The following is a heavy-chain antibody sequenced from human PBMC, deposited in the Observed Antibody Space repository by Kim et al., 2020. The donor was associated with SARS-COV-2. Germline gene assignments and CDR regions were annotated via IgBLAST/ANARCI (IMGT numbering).Heavy chain of an antibody. D-gene: IGHD2-21*01. CDR3: ARSLRTIYSLYYYYGMDV. Sequence: SETLSLTCTVSGGSISSGGYYWSWIRQHPGKGLEWIGYIYYSGSTYYNPSLKSRVTISVDTSKNQFSLKLSSVTAADTAVYYCARSLRTIYSLYYYYGMDVWGQGTTVTVSS. CDR2: IYYSGST. J-gene: IGHJ6*02. CDR1: GGSISSGGYY. V-gene: IGHV4-31*03.